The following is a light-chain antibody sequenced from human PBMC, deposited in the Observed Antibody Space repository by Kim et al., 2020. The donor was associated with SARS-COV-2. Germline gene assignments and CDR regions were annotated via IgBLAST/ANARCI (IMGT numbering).Light chain of an antibody. J-gene: IGLJ3*02. CDR2: DTS. CDR1: SGAVTSGHF. V-gene: IGLV7-46*01. Sequence: QAVVTQEPSLTVSPGGTVTLTCGSSSGAVTSGHFPYWFQQKPGQAPKTLIYDTSNRHSWTPARFSGSLLGGKAALTLSGAQPEDEADYYCLLFSSDTWVFGGGTQLTVL. CDR3: LLFSSDTWV.